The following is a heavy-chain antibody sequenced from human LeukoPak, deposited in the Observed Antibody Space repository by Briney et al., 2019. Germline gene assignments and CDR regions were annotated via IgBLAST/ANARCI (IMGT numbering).Heavy chain of an antibody. J-gene: IGHJ4*02. CDR2: MNPNSGNT. D-gene: IGHD6-6*01. CDR1: GYTFTSYD. V-gene: IGHV1-8*03. CDR3: ARGLAARREWFFDY. Sequence: ASVKVSCKASGYTFTSYDINWVRQATGQGLEWMGWMNPNSGNTGYAQKFQGRVTITRNTSISTAYMELSRLRSDDTAVYYCARGLAARREWFFDYWGQGTLVTVSS.